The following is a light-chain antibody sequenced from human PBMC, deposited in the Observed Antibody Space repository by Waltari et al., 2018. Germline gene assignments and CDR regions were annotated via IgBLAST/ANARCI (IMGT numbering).Light chain of an antibody. CDR1: QNILYHANNKNY. J-gene: IGKJ2*01. CDR3: QEYYTTPGT. Sequence: DIVMTQSPDSLTLSLGERATISCKSTQNILYHANNKNYLAWYQQKPGQPPKLLFYWASTRQSGFPDRFSGSGSATDFTLTITSLQAEDVAVYYCQEYYTTPGTFGQGTKLEV. V-gene: IGKV4-1*01. CDR2: WAS.